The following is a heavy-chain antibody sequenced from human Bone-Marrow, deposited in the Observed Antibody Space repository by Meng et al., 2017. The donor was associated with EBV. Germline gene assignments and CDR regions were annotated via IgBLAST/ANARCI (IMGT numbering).Heavy chain of an antibody. V-gene: IGHV1-3*01. CDR2: INAGNGNT. J-gene: IGHJ4*02. CDR3: ARAPPLWFGELLSLYY. D-gene: IGHD3-10*01. Sequence: QSGAEVMKPWASCKFSASASGYTFVSSAMHWVRPAPGQRLAWMGWINAGNGNTKYSQKFQGRVTITRDTSASTAYMELSSLRSEDTAVYYCARAPPLWFGELLSLYYWGQGTLVTVSS. CDR1: GYTFVSSA.